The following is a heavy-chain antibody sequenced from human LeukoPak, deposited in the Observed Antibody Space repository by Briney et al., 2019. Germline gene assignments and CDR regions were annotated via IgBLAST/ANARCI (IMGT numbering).Heavy chain of an antibody. CDR3: AREAGGNSGYVWVL. V-gene: IGHV3-21*01. CDR1: GFTFSTYS. D-gene: IGHD5-12*01. CDR2: ISSGSSYI. Sequence: PGGSLRLSCAASGFTFSTYSMNWVRRAPGKGLEWVSSISSGSSYIYYADSVKGRFTVSRDNAKNSLYLQMNSLRAEDTAVYYCAREAGGNSGYVWVLWGQGTLVTVSS. J-gene: IGHJ4*02.